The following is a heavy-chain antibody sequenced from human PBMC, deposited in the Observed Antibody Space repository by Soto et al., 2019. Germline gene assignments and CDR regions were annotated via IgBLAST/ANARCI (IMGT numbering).Heavy chain of an antibody. D-gene: IGHD5-18*01. CDR1: GFTFSSYA. V-gene: IGHV3-23*01. Sequence: GGSLRLSCVASGFTFSSYAMSWVRQAPGKGLEWVSAISGSGGSTYYADSVKGRFTISRDNSKNTLYLQMNSLRAEDTAVYYCAKWGYSYGHFDYWGQGTLVTVSS. CDR2: ISGSGGST. CDR3: AKWGYSYGHFDY. J-gene: IGHJ4*02.